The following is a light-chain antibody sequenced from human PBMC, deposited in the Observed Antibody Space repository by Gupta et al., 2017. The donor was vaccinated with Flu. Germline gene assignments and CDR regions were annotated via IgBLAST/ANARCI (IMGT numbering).Light chain of an antibody. CDR3: QQYGSSP. CDR2: GAS. CDR1: QTVSSTY. Sequence: SLGNLSLSPGERATRSCRDSQTVSSTYLVWYQQKPGQAPRLLMYGASSRAIGITDRFSGSGSGTDFTLTISRLETEDFEVYYGQQYGSSPFGQGTRLEI. V-gene: IGKV3-20*01. J-gene: IGKJ5*01.